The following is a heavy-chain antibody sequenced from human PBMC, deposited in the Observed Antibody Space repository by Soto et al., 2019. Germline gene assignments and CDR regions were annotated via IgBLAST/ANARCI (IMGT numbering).Heavy chain of an antibody. CDR1: GGTFSSYA. V-gene: IGHV1-69*13. J-gene: IGHJ6*02. Sequence: SVKVSCKASGGTFSSYAISWVRQAPGQGXEWMGGIIPIFGTANYAQKFQGRVTITADESTSTAYMELSSLRSEDTAVYYCARDVIGIVVVPAAKSRYYYGMDVWGQGTTVTVSS. CDR3: ARDVIGIVVVPAAKSRYYYGMDV. CDR2: IIPIFGTA. D-gene: IGHD2-2*01.